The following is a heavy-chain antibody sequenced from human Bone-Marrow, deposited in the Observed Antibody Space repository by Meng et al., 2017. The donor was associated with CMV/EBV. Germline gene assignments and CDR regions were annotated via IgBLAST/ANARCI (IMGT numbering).Heavy chain of an antibody. CDR1: GFTFDDYG. CDR2: INWNGGST. Sequence: GESLKISCAASGFTFDDYGMSWVRQAPGKGLEWVSGINWNGGSTGYADSVKGRFTISRDNAKNSLYLQMNSLRAEDTAVYYCARHVTTRRGRGAAGYYYYGMDVWGQGTTVTFSS. D-gene: IGHD4-11*01. CDR3: ARHVTTRRGRGAAGYYYYGMDV. V-gene: IGHV3-20*04. J-gene: IGHJ6*02.